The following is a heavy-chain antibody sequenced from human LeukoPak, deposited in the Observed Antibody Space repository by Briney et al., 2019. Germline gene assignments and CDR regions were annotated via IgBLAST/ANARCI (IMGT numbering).Heavy chain of an antibody. Sequence: ASETLSLTCAVYGGSFSGYYWSWIRQPPGKGLEWIGDINHSGSTNYNPSLKSRVTISVDTSKNQFSLKLSSVTAADTAVYYCARVDTAMVTRYYYYMDVWGKGTTVTVSS. J-gene: IGHJ6*03. D-gene: IGHD5-18*01. CDR2: INHSGST. CDR3: ARVDTAMVTRYYYYMDV. V-gene: IGHV4-34*01. CDR1: GGSFSGYY.